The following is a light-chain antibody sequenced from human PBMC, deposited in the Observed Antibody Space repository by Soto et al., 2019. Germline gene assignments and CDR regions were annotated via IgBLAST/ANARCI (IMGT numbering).Light chain of an antibody. Sequence: DVFLTQSPDSLAVSLGERATINCKSSQSVLYSSNNMNYLAWYQQKAGQPPKLLIYWASTRESGVPDRFGGSGSGTEFTLTINSLQAEDVAVYYCQQYYSTPWTFGQGTKVDIK. V-gene: IGKV4-1*01. CDR3: QQYYSTPWT. J-gene: IGKJ1*01. CDR2: WAS. CDR1: QSVLYSSNNMNY.